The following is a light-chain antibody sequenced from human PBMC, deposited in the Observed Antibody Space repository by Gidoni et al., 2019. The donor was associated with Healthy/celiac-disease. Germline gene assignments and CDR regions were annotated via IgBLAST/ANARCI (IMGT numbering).Light chain of an antibody. CDR3: SSYTSSSTQV. J-gene: IGLJ1*01. V-gene: IGLV2-14*01. Sequence: QSALTQPASVSVSPGQSITISCTGTSSDVGGYNYVSWYQQHQGKAPKLMIYDVSNRPSGVSNRFAGSKSGNTASLTISGLQAEDEADYYCSSYTSSSTQVFGTGTKVTVL. CDR2: DVS. CDR1: SSDVGGYNY.